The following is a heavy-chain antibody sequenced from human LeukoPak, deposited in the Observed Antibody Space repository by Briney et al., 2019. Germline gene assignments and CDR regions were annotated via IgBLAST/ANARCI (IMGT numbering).Heavy chain of an antibody. D-gene: IGHD3-22*01. J-gene: IGHJ4*02. V-gene: IGHV1-46*01. Sequence: GASVKVSCKASGYTFTSYYMHWVRQAPGQGLEWMGIINPSGGSTSYAQKFQGRVTMTRDTSTSTVYMELSSLRSEDTAVYYCASSSYHYDSSGYYYLRPFDYWGQGTLVTVSS. CDR2: INPSGGST. CDR3: ASSSYHYDSSGYYYLRPFDY. CDR1: GYTFTSYY.